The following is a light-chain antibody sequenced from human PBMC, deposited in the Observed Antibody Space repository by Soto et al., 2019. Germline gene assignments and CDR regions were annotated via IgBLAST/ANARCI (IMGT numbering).Light chain of an antibody. CDR2: GGY. J-gene: IGKJ5*01. CDR3: QQSYGTPIT. CDR1: QDVSDF. V-gene: IGKV1-9*01. Sequence: DIHLTQSPSILSASVGDRVTLTCRASQDVSDFLAWYQHAPGKAPNLLIYGGYTLQSGVPSRFSGSGSGTEFSLTITGLQPEDFATYYCQQSYGTPITFGQGTRLEIK.